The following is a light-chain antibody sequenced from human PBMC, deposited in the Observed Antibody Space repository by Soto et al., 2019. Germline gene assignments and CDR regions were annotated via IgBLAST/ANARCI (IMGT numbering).Light chain of an antibody. Sequence: DIVMTQSPLSLPVTPGEPASISCRSSQSLLHSDGYNYLDWYLQKPGQSPQVLICLGSTRASGVPDKFSGNGSGTDFTRKISSVEAEDVGVYYCMQALQTPLTFGGGTKVEIK. CDR3: MQALQTPLT. CDR2: LGS. V-gene: IGKV2-28*01. CDR1: QSLLHSDGYNY. J-gene: IGKJ4*01.